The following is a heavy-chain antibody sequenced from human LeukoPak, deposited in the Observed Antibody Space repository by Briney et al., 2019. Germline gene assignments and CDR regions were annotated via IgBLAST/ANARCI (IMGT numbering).Heavy chain of an antibody. CDR1: GFTFSSYN. Sequence: GGSLRLSCAASGFTFSSYNMNWVRQAPGKGLEWVSSITSTGSYTFYADSVKGRFTISRDNAKNSLYLQMNSLRAEDTAIYYCARDPYSGSYGDSYYYYMDVWGKGTTVTISS. D-gene: IGHD1-26*01. J-gene: IGHJ6*03. CDR3: ARDPYSGSYGDSYYYYMDV. CDR2: ITSTGSYT. V-gene: IGHV3-21*01.